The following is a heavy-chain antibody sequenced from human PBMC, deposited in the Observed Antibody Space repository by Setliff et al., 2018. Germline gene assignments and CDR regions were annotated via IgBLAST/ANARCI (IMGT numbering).Heavy chain of an antibody. CDR2: ISAYNGDT. Sequence: ASVKVSCKTSGYPFTHQGISWVRQAPGQGLEWMGWISAYNGDTNFIQKFHDRVTMTTDRSTSTAYMELRSLGSDDTAVYYCASHFLTVMKYYYYMDVWGKGTTVTVSS. CDR1: GYPFTHQG. J-gene: IGHJ6*03. CDR3: ASHFLTVMKYYYYMDV. V-gene: IGHV1-18*01. D-gene: IGHD5-18*01.